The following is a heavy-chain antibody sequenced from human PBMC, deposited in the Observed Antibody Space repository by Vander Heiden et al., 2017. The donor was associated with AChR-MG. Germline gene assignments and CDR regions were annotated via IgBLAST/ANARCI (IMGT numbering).Heavy chain of an antibody. Sequence: EVQLVQSGAEVKKPGESLKISCKGSGYSVTSYGIGWVRRMAGKGLEWMWISYPGDSENRYSPSFQGQVTISADKSISTAYLQWSSLKASDTAMYYCARLSSSSQDGMDVWGQGTTVTVSS. CDR3: ARLSSSSQDGMDV. D-gene: IGHD6-6*01. CDR1: GYSVTSYG. J-gene: IGHJ6*02. CDR2: SYPGDSEN. V-gene: IGHV5-51*01.